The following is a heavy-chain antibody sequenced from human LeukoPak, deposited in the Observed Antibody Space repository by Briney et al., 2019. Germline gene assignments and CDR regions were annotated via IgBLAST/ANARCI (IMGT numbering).Heavy chain of an antibody. V-gene: IGHV4-39*01. CDR3: ARHSSSWYHFDY. Sequence: SETLSLTCTVSGGSISSSSYYWGWLRQPPGTGLEWIGSIYYSGCTYYNPSLKRRVTISVDTSKNQFSLKLSSVTAADTAVYYCARHSSSWYHFDYWGQGTLVTVSS. J-gene: IGHJ4*02. D-gene: IGHD6-13*01. CDR2: IYYSGCT. CDR1: GGSISSSSYY.